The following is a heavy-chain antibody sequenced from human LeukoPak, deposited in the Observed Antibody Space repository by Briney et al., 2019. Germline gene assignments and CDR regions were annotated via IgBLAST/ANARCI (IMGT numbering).Heavy chain of an antibody. V-gene: IGHV3-23*01. CDR1: GFTFSSYA. D-gene: IGHD3-10*01. CDR3: AKGSVRNMVRGVMTY. CDR2: ISGSGGST. Sequence: PGGSLRLSCAASGFTFSSYAMSWVCQAPGKGLEWVSAISGSGGSTYYADSVKGRFTISRDNSKNTLYLQMNSLRAEDTAVYYCAKGSVRNMVRGVMTYWGQGTLVTVSS. J-gene: IGHJ4*02.